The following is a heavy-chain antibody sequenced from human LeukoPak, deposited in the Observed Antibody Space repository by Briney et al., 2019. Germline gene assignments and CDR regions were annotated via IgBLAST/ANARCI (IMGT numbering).Heavy chain of an antibody. Sequence: GGSLRLSCAASGFTFSSYWMTWVRQAPGKGLEWVAKIKQDGSQKYYADSLEGRFTISRDNGKNSLYLQMNSLRAEDTAVYYCARDGHEYNGFDYWGQGTVVTVSS. CDR1: GFTFSSYW. CDR3: ARDGHEYNGFDY. D-gene: IGHD1-14*01. V-gene: IGHV3-7*05. J-gene: IGHJ4*02. CDR2: IKQDGSQK.